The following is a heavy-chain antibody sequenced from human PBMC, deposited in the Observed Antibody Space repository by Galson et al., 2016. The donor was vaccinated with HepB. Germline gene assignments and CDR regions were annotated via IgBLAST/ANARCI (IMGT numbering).Heavy chain of an antibody. Sequence: QSGAEVKKPGESLKTSCKGSGFNFTNYWIGWVRQMPGKGLEWMAIIYPGDSDTKYSPSFQGHVTISVDKSITTAYLQWSSLKASDTAMYYCARQKQLWQQPINDYYYYGLDVWGQGTALTVSS. CDR2: IYPGDSDT. V-gene: IGHV5-51*01. CDR3: ARQKQLWQQPINDYYYYGLDV. D-gene: IGHD5-18*01. J-gene: IGHJ6*02. CDR1: GFNFTNYW.